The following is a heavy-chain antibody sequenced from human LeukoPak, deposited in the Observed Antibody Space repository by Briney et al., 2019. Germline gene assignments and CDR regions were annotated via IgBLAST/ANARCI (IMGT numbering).Heavy chain of an antibody. CDR1: GDPSNIVG. D-gene: IGHD1-26*01. V-gene: IGHV1-18*01. CDR2: ISASNGIT. J-gene: IGHJ4*02. CDR3: ARAGAYITSHFDS. Sequence: ASVKVSCKPFGDPSNIVGVSCVRQTPGQGREWLGWISASNGITNYAQTLRCRVTMTTETSPNTAYMELRNLVSDYTAIYYCARAGAYITSHFDSWGQGTLVTVSS.